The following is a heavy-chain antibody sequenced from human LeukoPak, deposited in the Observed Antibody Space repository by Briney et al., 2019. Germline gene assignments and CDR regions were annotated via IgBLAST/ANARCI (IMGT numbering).Heavy chain of an antibody. Sequence: SETLSLTCTVSGDSISSGDYYWSWIRQPAGKGLEWIGRISSSGSTNYNPSLKSRVTISVDTSKNQFSLKLSSVTAADTAVYYCARDSGDGYAFDIWGQGTMVTVSS. CDR1: GDSISSGDYY. J-gene: IGHJ3*02. CDR2: ISSSGST. CDR3: ARDSGDGYAFDI. V-gene: IGHV4-61*02. D-gene: IGHD7-27*01.